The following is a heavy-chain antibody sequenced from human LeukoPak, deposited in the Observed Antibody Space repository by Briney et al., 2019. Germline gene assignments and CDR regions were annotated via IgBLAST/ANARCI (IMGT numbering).Heavy chain of an antibody. CDR2: ISRSGSTK. Sequence: GGSLRLSCAASGFTFSDYNMRWIRQAPGKGLEWVSSISRSGSTKYYTDSVKGRFTISRDNSKNTLYLQMNSLRAEDTAVYYCAKGRGDYVWGSYRYSHLDYWGQGTLVTVSS. V-gene: IGHV3-11*01. CDR1: GFTFSDYN. CDR3: AKGRGDYVWGSYRYSHLDY. D-gene: IGHD3-16*02. J-gene: IGHJ4*02.